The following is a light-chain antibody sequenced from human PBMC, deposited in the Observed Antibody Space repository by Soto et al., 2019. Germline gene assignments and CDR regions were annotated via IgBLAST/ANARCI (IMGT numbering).Light chain of an antibody. CDR1: SSDIGGYNY. CDR2: EVS. V-gene: IGLV2-8*01. Sequence: QSALTQPPSASGSPGQSVTISCTGTSSDIGGYNYVSWYRQHPGKAPKLMIFEVSKRPSGVPDRFSGSKFGNTASLTVSGLQTEDEADYYCPAFSGRKQLLFGGGTKLTVL. J-gene: IGLJ3*02. CDR3: PAFSGRKQLL.